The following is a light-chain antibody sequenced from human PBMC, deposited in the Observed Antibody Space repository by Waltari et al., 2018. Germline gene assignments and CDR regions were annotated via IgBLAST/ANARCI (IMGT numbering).Light chain of an antibody. V-gene: IGKV1-5*03. CDR2: KAS. CDR3: QQYSTYYT. J-gene: IGKJ2*01. Sequence: ITCRASHSISTWLAWYQQKPGKAPNLLIYKASNLESGVPSRFSGSGSGTEFTLTISSLQPDDFATYYCQQYSTYYTFSQGTKLEIK. CDR1: HSISTW.